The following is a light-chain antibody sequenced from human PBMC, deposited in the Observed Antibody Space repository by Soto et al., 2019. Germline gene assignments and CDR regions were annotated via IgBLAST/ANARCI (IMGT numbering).Light chain of an antibody. CDR3: QQYYSTPLS. Sequence: DIVMTQSPDSLAVSLGERATIKCKSSQSILSSSNNQNYLAWYQQTPGQPPKLLISWASTRGSGVPDRFSGCGSGTDFTLTISGLQSADGAVYYCQQYYSTPLSFGGGTKVEIK. J-gene: IGKJ4*01. CDR2: WAS. CDR1: QSILSSSNNQNY. V-gene: IGKV4-1*01.